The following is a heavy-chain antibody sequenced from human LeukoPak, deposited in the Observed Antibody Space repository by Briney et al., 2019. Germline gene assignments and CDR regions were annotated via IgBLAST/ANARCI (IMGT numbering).Heavy chain of an antibody. CDR3: VKTIAAAGTRAFDI. V-gene: IGHV4-4*02. J-gene: IGHJ3*02. CDR1: GGSISSSNW. CDR2: IYHSGST. D-gene: IGHD6-13*01. Sequence: PSETLSLTCAVSGGSISSSNWWSWVRQPPGKGLEWIGEIYHSGSTNYNPSLKSRVTISVDKSKNQFSLKLSSVTAADTAVYYCVKTIAAAGTRAFDIWGQGTMVTVSS.